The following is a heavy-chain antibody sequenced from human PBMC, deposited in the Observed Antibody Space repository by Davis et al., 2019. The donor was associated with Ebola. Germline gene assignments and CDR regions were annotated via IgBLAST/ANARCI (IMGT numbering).Heavy chain of an antibody. J-gene: IGHJ5*02. V-gene: IGHV4-31*03. D-gene: IGHD6-19*01. CDR2: IYYSGST. CDR3: ARDREWLVSSGWFDP. CDR1: GGSISSGGYY. Sequence: SETLSLTCTVSGGSISSGGYYWSWIRQHPGKGLEWIGYIYYSGSTYYNPSLKSRVTISVDTSKNQFSLKLSSVTAADTAVYYCARDREWLVSSGWFDPWGQGTLVTVSS.